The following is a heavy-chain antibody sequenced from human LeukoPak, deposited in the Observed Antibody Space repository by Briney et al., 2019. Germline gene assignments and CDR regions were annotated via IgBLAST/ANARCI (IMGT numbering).Heavy chain of an antibody. J-gene: IGHJ4*02. D-gene: IGHD3-10*01. CDR2: IYSGGST. CDR3: ARDSGSGSYSWLAIDY. CDR1: GFTVSSNY. Sequence: GGALRLSCAASGFTVSSNYMSWVRQAPGKGLEWVSVIYSGGSTYYADSVKGRFTISRDNSKNTLYLQMNSLRAEDTAVYYCARDSGSGSYSWLAIDYWGQGTLVTVSS. V-gene: IGHV3-66*01.